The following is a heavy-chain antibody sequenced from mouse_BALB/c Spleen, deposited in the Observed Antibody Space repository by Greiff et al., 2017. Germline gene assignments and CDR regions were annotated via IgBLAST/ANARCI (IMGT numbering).Heavy chain of an antibody. CDR2: ISYSGST. D-gene: IGHD2-4*01. V-gene: IGHV3-2*02. CDR3: AREDYDYTFDY. Sequence: EVKLQESGPGLVKPSQSLSLTCTVTGYSITSDYAWNWIRQFPGNKLEWMGYISYSGSTSYNPSLKSRISITRDTSKNQFFLQLNSVTTEDTATYYCAREDYDYTFDYWGQGTTLTVSS. CDR1: GYSITSDYA. J-gene: IGHJ2*01.